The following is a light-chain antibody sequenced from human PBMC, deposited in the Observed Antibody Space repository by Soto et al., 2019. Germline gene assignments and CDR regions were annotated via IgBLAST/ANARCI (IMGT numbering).Light chain of an antibody. CDR3: QSYDSGLVV. V-gene: IGLV1-40*01. CDR1: YSSIGAGYD. CDR2: GNT. Sequence: QSVLTQPPSVSGAPGQRITISCTGSYSSIGAGYDVHWYQQLPGAAPKLLIYGNTNRPSGVPDRFSGSKSATSASLAITGRQAEDEADYYCQSYDSGLVVFGGGTKVTVL. J-gene: IGLJ2*01.